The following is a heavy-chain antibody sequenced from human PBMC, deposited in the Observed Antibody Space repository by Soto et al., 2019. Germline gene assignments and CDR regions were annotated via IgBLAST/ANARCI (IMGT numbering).Heavy chain of an antibody. CDR1: GFSLSNARMG. CDR2: IFSNDEK. Sequence: SGPTLVNPTETLMLTCTASGFSLSNARMGVSWIRQPPGKALEWLAHIFSNDEKSYSTSLKSRLTISKDTSKSQVVLTMTNMDPVDSATYYCARMKGYSYGADGMDVWGQGTTVTVSS. V-gene: IGHV2-26*01. CDR3: ARMKGYSYGADGMDV. D-gene: IGHD5-18*01. J-gene: IGHJ6*02.